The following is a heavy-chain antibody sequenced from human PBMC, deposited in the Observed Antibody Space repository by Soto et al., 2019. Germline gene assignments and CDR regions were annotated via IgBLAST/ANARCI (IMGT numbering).Heavy chain of an antibody. D-gene: IGHD3-10*01. CDR2: INHSGST. Sequence: SETLSLTCAVYGGSFSGYYWSWIRQPPGKGLEWIGEINHSGSTNYNPSLKSRVTISVDTSKNQFSLKLSSVTAADTAVYYCARAPRYYYGSGINWFEPWGQGTLVSVSS. CDR1: GGSFSGYY. CDR3: ARAPRYYYGSGINWFEP. J-gene: IGHJ5*02. V-gene: IGHV4-34*01.